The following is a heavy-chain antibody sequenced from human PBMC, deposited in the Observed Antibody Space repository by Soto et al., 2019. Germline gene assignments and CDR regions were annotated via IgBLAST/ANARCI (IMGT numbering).Heavy chain of an antibody. V-gene: IGHV1-69*01. D-gene: IGHD2-15*01. J-gene: IGHJ6*02. CDR3: ASWERRGVVVVVAMGGASYGMDV. CDR1: GGTFSSYA. Sequence: QVQLVQSGAEVKKPGSSVKVSCKASGGTFSSYAISWVRQAPGQGLEWMGGIIPIFGTANYAQKFQGRVTRTADESTSTAYMGLSSLRSEDTAVYYCASWERRGVVVVVAMGGASYGMDVLGPGTTVTVS. CDR2: IIPIFGTA.